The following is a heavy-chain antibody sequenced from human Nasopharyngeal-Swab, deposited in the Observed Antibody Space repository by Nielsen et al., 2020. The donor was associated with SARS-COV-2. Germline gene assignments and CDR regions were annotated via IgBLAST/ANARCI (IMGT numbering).Heavy chain of an antibody. J-gene: IGHJ4*02. CDR1: GFTFSSYG. Sequence: GGSLRLSCAASGFTFSSYGMHWVRQAPGKGLEWVAVIWYDGSNKYYADSVKGRFTISRDNSKNTLYLQMNSLRAEDTAVYYCARAYSSSWYYGYWGQGTLGTVSS. V-gene: IGHV3-33*01. CDR3: ARAYSSSWYYGY. CDR2: IWYDGSNK. D-gene: IGHD6-13*01.